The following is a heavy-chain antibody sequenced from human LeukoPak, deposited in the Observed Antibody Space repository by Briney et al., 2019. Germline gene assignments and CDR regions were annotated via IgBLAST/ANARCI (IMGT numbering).Heavy chain of an antibody. CDR3: AKDRPGYCSSTSCYGADY. J-gene: IGHJ4*02. V-gene: IGHV3-23*01. CDR1: GFTFSSYA. CDR2: ISGSGGST. D-gene: IGHD2-2*01. Sequence: GGSLILSCAASGFTFSSYAMSWVRQAPGKGLEWVSAISGSGGSTYYADSVKGRFTISRDNSKNTLYLQMNSLRAEDTAVYYCAKDRPGYCSSTSCYGADYWGQGTLVTVSS.